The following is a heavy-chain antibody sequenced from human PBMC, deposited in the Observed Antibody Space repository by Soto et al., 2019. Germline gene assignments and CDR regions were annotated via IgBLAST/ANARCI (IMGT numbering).Heavy chain of an antibody. D-gene: IGHD5-18*01. V-gene: IGHV1-2*04. CDR3: ARGEIHLWSNEYYFDY. J-gene: IGHJ4*02. CDR2: INPNSGGT. CDR1: GYTFTGYY. Sequence: QVPLVQSGAEVKNPGASVKVSCKASGYTFTGYYIHWVRQAPGQGLEWMGWINPNSGGTNYAQKFQAWVTMTKDTSISTGYMELSRLKSDDTAVYYCARGEIHLWSNEYYFDYWGQGTLVTVSS.